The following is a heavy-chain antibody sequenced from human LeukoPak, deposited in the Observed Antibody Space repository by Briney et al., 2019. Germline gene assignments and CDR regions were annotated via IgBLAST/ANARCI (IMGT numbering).Heavy chain of an antibody. J-gene: IGHJ6*03. CDR2: ISYDGSKK. CDR3: ARDLPYGDYILGYYMDV. Sequence: GGSLRLSCAASGFTFSSHAMHWVCQAPGKGLEWVAVISYDGSKKNYADSVKGRFTISRDNSKNTQYLQMNSLRAEDTAVYYCARDLPYGDYILGYYMDVWGKGTTVTVSS. D-gene: IGHD4-17*01. V-gene: IGHV3-30*03. CDR1: GFTFSSHA.